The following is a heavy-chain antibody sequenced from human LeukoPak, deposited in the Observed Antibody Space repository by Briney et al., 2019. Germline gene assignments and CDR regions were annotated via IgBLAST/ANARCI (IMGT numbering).Heavy chain of an antibody. D-gene: IGHD6-13*01. CDR3: ARGSAAAGTYWFDP. CDR1: GFTFSSYW. CDR2: IKQDGSEK. J-gene: IGHJ5*02. V-gene: IGHV3-7*04. Sequence: PGGSLRLSCAASGFTFSSYWMSWVRQAPGKGLEWVANIKQDGSEKYYVDSVKGRFTISRDNAKNSLYLQMNSLRAEDTAVYYCARGSAAAGTYWFDPWGQGPRHTVSS.